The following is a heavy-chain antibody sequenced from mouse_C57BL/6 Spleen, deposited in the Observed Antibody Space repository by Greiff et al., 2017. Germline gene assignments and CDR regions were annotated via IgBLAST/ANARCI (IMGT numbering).Heavy chain of an antibody. J-gene: IGHJ3*01. D-gene: IGHD1-2*01. CDR1: GYTFTSYW. Sequence: QVQLQQPGAELVKPGASVKLSCKASGYTFTSYWMQWVKQRPGQGLEWIGEIDPSDSYTNYNQKFKGKATLTVDTSSSTAYMQLSILTSEDSAFYYCARGLRPEGFAYWGQGTLVTVSA. V-gene: IGHV1-50*01. CDR3: ARGLRPEGFAY. CDR2: IDPSDSYT.